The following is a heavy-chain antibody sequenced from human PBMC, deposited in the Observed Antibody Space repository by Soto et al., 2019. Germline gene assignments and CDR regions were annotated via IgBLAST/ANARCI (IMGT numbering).Heavy chain of an antibody. D-gene: IGHD1-26*01. J-gene: IGHJ5*02. CDR1: GGSISSGGYY. CDR2: IYYSGST. V-gene: IGHV4-31*03. Sequence: PSETLSLTCTVSGGSISSGGYYWSWIRQHPGKGLEWIGYIYYSGSTYYNPSLKSRVTISVDTSKNQFSLKLSSVTAADTAVYYCARDRREGWFDPWGQGTRVTVSS. CDR3: ARDRREGWFDP.